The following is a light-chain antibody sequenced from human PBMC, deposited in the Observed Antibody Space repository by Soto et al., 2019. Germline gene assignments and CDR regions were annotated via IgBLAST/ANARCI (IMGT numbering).Light chain of an antibody. CDR1: SSDVGGYNY. J-gene: IGLJ1*01. Sequence: QSALTQPASVSGSPGQSITISCTGTSSDVGGYNYVSWYQQHPGKAPKFMIYDVSNRPSGVSNRFSGSKSGNTASLTISGLQDEDEADYYCCSYTTSNTRQIVFGTGTQLTVL. V-gene: IGLV2-14*01. CDR2: DVS. CDR3: CSYTTSNTRQIV.